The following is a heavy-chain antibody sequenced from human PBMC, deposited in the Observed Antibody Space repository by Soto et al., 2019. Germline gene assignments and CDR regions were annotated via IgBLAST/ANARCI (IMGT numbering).Heavy chain of an antibody. CDR2: FDPEGGEA. J-gene: IGHJ4*02. V-gene: IGHV1-24*01. Sequence: ASVKVSCKISGHTLTELSIHWVRQAPGKGLEWMGGFDPEGGEAIYAQKWHGRVTVTEDTVTDTAYMELSGLNSDDTAVYYCARGTTVTTLHFDYWGQGTLVTVSS. CDR3: ARGTTVTTLHFDY. D-gene: IGHD4-4*01. CDR1: GHTLTELS.